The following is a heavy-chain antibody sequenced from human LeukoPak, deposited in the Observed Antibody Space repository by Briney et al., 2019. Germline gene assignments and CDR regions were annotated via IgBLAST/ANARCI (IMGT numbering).Heavy chain of an antibody. CDR2: IKQDGSEK. V-gene: IGHV3-7*01. J-gene: IGHJ4*02. Sequence: GGSLRLSCVASGFPYSSYWMSWVRQAPGKALEWVANIKQDGSEKYYVDSVKGRFTISRDNAKNSLYLEMNSLRAEDTAVYYCARDQFKAFDYWGQGTLVTVSS. CDR1: GFPYSSYW. CDR3: ARDQFKAFDY.